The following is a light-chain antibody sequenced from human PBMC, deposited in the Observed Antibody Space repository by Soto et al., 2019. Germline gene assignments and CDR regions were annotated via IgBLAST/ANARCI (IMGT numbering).Light chain of an antibody. Sequence: EIVLTQSPGTLSLSPGERATLSCRASQSVSSSYLAWYQQKPGQAPRLLIYGASSRTTGIPDRCSSSASRTVITLTISRQEPEDFAFYYCQQYGSSPTFGQGTKLEIK. J-gene: IGKJ2*01. CDR2: GAS. CDR1: QSVSSSY. V-gene: IGKV3-20*01. CDR3: QQYGSSPT.